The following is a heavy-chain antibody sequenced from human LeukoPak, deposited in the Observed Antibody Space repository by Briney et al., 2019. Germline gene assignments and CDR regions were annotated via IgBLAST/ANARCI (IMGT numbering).Heavy chain of an antibody. J-gene: IGHJ4*02. D-gene: IGHD4-17*01. CDR3: ARGIGSYGDYGY. CDR2: MYNSGST. V-gene: IGHV4-59*01. Sequence: SETLSLTCTVSGGSISGSYWSWIRQPPGKGLEWIAYMYNSGSTNYNPSLKSRVTISIDTSKNQFSLKLSSLTAADTAIYYCARGIGSYGDYGYWGQGIWSPSPQ. CDR1: GGSISGSY.